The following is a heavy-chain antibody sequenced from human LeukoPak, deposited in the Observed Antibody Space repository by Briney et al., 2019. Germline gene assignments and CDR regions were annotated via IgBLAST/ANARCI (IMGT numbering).Heavy chain of an antibody. D-gene: IGHD3-22*01. V-gene: IGHV1-18*01. CDR2: ISAYNGNT. J-gene: IGHJ6*03. CDR1: GYTFTSYG. CDR3: ARTQYYYDSSGYSLYYYYYYMDV. Sequence: ASVKVSCKASGYTFTSYGISWVRQAPGQGLEWMGWISAYNGNTNYAQKLKGRVTMTTDTSTSTAYMELRSLRSDDTAVYYCARTQYYYDSSGYSLYYYYYYMDVWGKGTTVTVSS.